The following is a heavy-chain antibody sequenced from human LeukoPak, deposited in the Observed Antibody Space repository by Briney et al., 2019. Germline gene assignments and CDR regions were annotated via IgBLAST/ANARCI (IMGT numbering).Heavy chain of an antibody. V-gene: IGHV3-23*01. J-gene: IGHJ5*02. CDR2: ISGSGGST. D-gene: IGHD6-6*01. Sequence: GGSLRLSCAASGFTFSSYAMSWVRQAPGKGLEWVSAISGSGGSTYYADSVKGRFTISGDNSENTLYLQMNSLRAEDTAVYYCAEDPILSSIAAHNWFDPWGQGTLVTVSS. CDR3: AEDPILSSIAAHNWFDP. CDR1: GFTFSSYA.